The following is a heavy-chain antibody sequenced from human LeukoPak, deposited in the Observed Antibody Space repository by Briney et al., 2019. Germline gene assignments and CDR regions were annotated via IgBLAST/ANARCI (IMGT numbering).Heavy chain of an antibody. J-gene: IGHJ4*02. CDR2: IYHSGST. CDR3: ARVWWELPFDY. V-gene: IGHV4-38-2*02. CDR1: GYSISSGYY. Sequence: SETLSLTCTVSGYSISSGYYWGWIRRPPGKGLEWIGSIYHSGSTYYNPSLKSRVTISVDTSKNQFSLKLSSVTAADTAVYYCARVWWELPFDYWGQGTLVTVSS. D-gene: IGHD1-26*01.